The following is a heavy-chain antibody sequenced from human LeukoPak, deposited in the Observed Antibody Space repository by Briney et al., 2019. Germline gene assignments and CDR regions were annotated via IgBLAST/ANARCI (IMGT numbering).Heavy chain of an antibody. V-gene: IGHV3-23*01. Sequence: GGSLRLSCAASGFTFTNYAMSWVRQAPGMGLEWISGISGSDSGTYYADSVKGRFTISRDNSRNTLYLQINSLRAEDTAVYYCARLYCSGGSCYSVDYWGQGTLVTVSS. D-gene: IGHD2-15*01. CDR2: ISGSDSGT. CDR1: GFTFTNYA. J-gene: IGHJ4*02. CDR3: ARLYCSGGSCYSVDY.